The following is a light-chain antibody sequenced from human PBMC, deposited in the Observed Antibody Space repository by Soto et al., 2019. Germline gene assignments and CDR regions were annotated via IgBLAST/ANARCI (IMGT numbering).Light chain of an antibody. V-gene: IGKV4-1*01. CDR3: QQYFTSPWT. Sequence: DIVMTQSPDSLAVSLGERATFNCKSSQSILDRSKNKYYLAWYQQKSGQPPKLLIYWASLRESGVPDRFTGSGSGTDFTLTISSXQAEDVAVYYCQQYFTSPWTFGQGTKVDTK. J-gene: IGKJ1*01. CDR2: WAS. CDR1: QSILDRSKNKYY.